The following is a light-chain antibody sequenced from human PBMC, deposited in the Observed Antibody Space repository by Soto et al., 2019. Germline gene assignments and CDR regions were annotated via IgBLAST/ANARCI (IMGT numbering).Light chain of an antibody. CDR2: GDN. V-gene: IGLV1-40*01. J-gene: IGLJ3*02. CDR3: HSYDSSLSGAV. Sequence: QSVLTQPPSVSGAPGQTVTISCTGGTANIGASNDVHWYQQIPGTAPKLLIYGDNNRPSGVPDRFSVSKSGTSASLAITGLQAEDEADDYCHSYDSSLSGAVFGGGTQLTVL. CDR1: TANIGASND.